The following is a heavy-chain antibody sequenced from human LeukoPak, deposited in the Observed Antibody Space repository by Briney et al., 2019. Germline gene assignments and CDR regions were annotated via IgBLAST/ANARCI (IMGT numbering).Heavy chain of an antibody. J-gene: IGHJ5*02. CDR1: GGSISSYY. Sequence: SETLSLTCTVSGGSISSYYWSWIRQPPGKGLEWIGYIYYRGSTNYNPSLKSRVTISVDTSKNQFSLKLSSVTAADTAVYYCARADSRYSSGWYGNWFDPWGQGTLVTVSS. CDR2: IYYRGST. CDR3: ARADSRYSSGWYGNWFDP. V-gene: IGHV4-59*08. D-gene: IGHD6-19*01.